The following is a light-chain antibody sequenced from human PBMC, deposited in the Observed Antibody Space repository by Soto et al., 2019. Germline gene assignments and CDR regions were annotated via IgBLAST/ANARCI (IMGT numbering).Light chain of an antibody. V-gene: IGKV1-9*01. CDR2: AAS. Sequence: IQLTQSPSSLSASVGDRVTITCRASQDIAIYLAWYQQKPGEAPKLLIYAASTLYGGVPSRFSGSGSGTDFALTITSLQAEDFATYYCQQLRMYPSTFGRGTKVDI. J-gene: IGKJ4*01. CDR3: QQLRMYPST. CDR1: QDIAIY.